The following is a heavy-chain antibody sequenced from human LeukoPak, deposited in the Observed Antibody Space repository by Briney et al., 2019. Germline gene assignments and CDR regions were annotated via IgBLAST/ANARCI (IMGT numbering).Heavy chain of an antibody. J-gene: IGHJ6*02. CDR2: ISDSGGST. D-gene: IGHD2-15*01. Sequence: GGSLRLSCSASGSPFSSYAMHWVRQAPGRGLEYVSAISDSGGSTYYTDSVKGRFTISRDNSKNTLYLQMSSLRAEDTAVYFCVRGYSFGPYGMDVWGQGTTVTASS. CDR1: GSPFSSYA. V-gene: IGHV3-64D*09. CDR3: VRGYSFGPYGMDV.